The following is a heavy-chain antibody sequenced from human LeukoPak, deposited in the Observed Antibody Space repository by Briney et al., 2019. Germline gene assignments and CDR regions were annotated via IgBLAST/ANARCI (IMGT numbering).Heavy chain of an antibody. D-gene: IGHD1-20*01. CDR2: ISDKGSP. CDR3: ARDNWSKSSNTWFYYGLDV. CDR1: SGSISGYY. J-gene: IGHJ6*02. Sequence: SETLSLTCTVSSGSISGYYWSWMRQPPGKGLEWIGYISDKGSPSYNPSLKSRVTLSLDTSRSQVSLRLTSVTAADTAVYYCARDNWSKSSNTWFYYGLDVWGQGATVTVSS. V-gene: IGHV4-59*01.